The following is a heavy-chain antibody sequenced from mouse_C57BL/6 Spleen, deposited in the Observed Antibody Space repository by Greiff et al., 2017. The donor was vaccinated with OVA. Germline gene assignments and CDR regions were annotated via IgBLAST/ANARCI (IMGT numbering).Heavy chain of an antibody. V-gene: IGHV1-69*01. J-gene: IGHJ4*01. D-gene: IGHD4-1*02. CDR3: ARQLAGAMDY. Sequence: QVQLQQPGAEFVIPGASVKLSCKASGYTFTSYWMPWVKQRPGQGLEWIGEIDPSDSYTNYNQKFKGKSTLTVDKSSSTDYMQLSSLSSEDSAVYCGARQLAGAMDYWGQGTSLTVSS. CDR1: GYTFTSYW. CDR2: IDPSDSYT.